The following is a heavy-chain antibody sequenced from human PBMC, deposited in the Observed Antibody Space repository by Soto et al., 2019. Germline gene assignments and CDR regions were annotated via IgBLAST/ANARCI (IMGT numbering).Heavy chain of an antibody. V-gene: IGHV3-23*01. Sequence: GGSPRLSFAASGFTFSSYSMSWVRQAPGKGLEWVSAISGSGGSTYYADSVKGRFTISRDNSKNTLYLQMNSLRAEDTAVYYCAKPSSGYFDWLLDPYYFDYWGQGTLVTVSS. CDR2: ISGSGGST. CDR3: AKPSSGYFDWLLDPYYFDY. D-gene: IGHD3-9*01. J-gene: IGHJ4*02. CDR1: GFTFSSYS.